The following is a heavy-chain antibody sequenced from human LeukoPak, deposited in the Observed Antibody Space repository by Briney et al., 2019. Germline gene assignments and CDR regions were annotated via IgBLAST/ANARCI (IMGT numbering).Heavy chain of an antibody. CDR2: IYYSGST. D-gene: IGHD6-13*01. J-gene: IGHJ5*02. Sequence: SETLSLTCTVSGGSISSSSYYWGWIRQPPGKGLEWIGSIYYSGSTYYNPSLKSRVTISVDTSKNQFSLKLSSVTAADTAVYYCARAGYSSSWYKAIFDPWGQGTLVTVSS. CDR1: GGSISSSSYY. V-gene: IGHV4-39*01. CDR3: ARAGYSSSWYKAIFDP.